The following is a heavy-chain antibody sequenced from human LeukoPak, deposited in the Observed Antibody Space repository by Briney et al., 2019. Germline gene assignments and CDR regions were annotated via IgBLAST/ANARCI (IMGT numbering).Heavy chain of an antibody. CDR3: ASPSNRPYGSGSFGGDYFDY. D-gene: IGHD3-10*01. CDR1: GGTFSSYA. Sequence: SVKVSRKASGGTFSSYAISWVRQAPGQGLEWMGRIIPILGIANYAQKFQGRVTITADKSTSTAYMELSSLRSEDTAVYYCASPSNRPYGSGSFGGDYFDYWGQGTLVTVSS. CDR2: IIPILGIA. J-gene: IGHJ4*02. V-gene: IGHV1-69*04.